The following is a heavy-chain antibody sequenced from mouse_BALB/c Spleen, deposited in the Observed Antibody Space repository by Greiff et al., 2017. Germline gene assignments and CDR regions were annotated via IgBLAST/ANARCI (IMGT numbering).Heavy chain of an antibody. J-gene: IGHJ4*01. CDR3: ARESVYYDYSYYYAMDY. CDR1: GFSLTSYG. V-gene: IGHV2-9*02. CDR2: IWAGGST. Sequence: QVQLKESGPGLVAPSQSLSITCTVSGFSLTSYGVHWVRQPPGKGLEWLGVIWAGGSTNYNSALMSRLSISKDNSKSQVFLKMNSLQTDDTAMYYCARESVYYDYSYYYAMDYWGQGTSVTVSS. D-gene: IGHD2-4*01.